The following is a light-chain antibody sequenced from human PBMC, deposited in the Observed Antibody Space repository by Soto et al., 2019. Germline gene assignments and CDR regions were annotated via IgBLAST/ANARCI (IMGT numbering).Light chain of an antibody. CDR2: DAS. CDR3: QQRSNWLT. V-gene: IGKV3-11*01. CDR1: QSISSA. Sequence: EIVLTQSPATLSLSPGERATLSCRASQSISSALAWYQQRPGQPPRLLIYDASDRADGIPARFSGTRSGTDFTLTISSLEPEAFAVYYCQQRSNWLTFGGGTRVDIK. J-gene: IGKJ4*01.